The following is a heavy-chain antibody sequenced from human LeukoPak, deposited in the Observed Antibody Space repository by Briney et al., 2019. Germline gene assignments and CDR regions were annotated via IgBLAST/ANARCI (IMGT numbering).Heavy chain of an antibody. CDR2: IKPSGGT. CDR1: GGSFNGAF. Sequence: PSETLSLTCAVYGGSFNGAFWSWIRQPPGKGLEWMGEIKPSGGTNCNVSLKSRLTMSLDKSKNHFSLKLSSVTAADTAVYYCVREFRNWFDPWGQGTLVTVSS. CDR3: VREFRNWFDP. V-gene: IGHV4-34*01. J-gene: IGHJ5*02.